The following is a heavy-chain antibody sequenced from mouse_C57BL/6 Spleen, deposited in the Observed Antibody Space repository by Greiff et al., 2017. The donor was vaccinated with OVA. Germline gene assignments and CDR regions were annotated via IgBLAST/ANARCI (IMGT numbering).Heavy chain of an antibody. D-gene: IGHD2-4*01. J-gene: IGHJ2*01. CDR1: GFTFSSYA. CDR3: ARGLYDYDGYFDY. CDR2: ISDGGSYT. Sequence: DVKLVESGGGLVKPGGSLKLSCAASGFTFSSYAMSWVRQTPEKRLEWVATISDGGSYTYYPDNVKGRFTISRDNAKNNLYLQMSHLKSEDTAMYYCARGLYDYDGYFDYWGQGTTLTVSS. V-gene: IGHV5-4*03.